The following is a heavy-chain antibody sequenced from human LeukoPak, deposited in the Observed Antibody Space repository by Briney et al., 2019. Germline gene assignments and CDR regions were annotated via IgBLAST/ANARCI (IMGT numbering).Heavy chain of an antibody. Sequence: SETLSLTCGVSGGSISRSYWWSWVRQTPGKGLEWIGEIHHSGSTNYNPSVKSRVTMSVDKSKNQFSLKLSSVTAADTAVYYCARAPDAFDIWGQGTMVTVSS. CDR1: GGSISRSYW. V-gene: IGHV4-4*02. J-gene: IGHJ3*02. CDR3: ARAPDAFDI. CDR2: IHHSGST.